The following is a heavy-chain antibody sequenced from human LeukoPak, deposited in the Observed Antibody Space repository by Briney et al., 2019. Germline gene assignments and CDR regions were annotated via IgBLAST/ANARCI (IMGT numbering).Heavy chain of an antibody. CDR2: IYSSGNP. CDR1: GGSISSGTFY. V-gene: IGHV4-39*01. J-gene: IGHJ5*02. CDR3: ARHSSWFDP. Sequence: PSETLSLTCTLSGGSISSGTFYWGWIRQPPGKGLEWIGSIYSSGNPYYSPSLKSRVTISIDTSKNHFSLQLNSVTAADTAVYYCARHSSWFDPWGLGTLVIVSS.